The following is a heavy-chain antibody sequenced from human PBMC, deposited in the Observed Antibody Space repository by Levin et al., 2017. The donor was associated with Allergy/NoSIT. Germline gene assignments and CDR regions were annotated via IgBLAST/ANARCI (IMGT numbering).Heavy chain of an antibody. J-gene: IGHJ6*03. CDR1: GFTFSNYG. D-gene: IGHD2-21*01. CDR3: ARDGGEPYYMDV. V-gene: IGHV3-33*01. Sequence: PGGSLRLSCAASGFTFSNYGMHWVRQAPGKGLEWVAVIWYDGTNKYYADSVKGRFTISRDNSKNILYLQMNILRAEDTAVYYCARDGGEPYYMDVWGKGATVTVSS. CDR2: IWYDGTNK.